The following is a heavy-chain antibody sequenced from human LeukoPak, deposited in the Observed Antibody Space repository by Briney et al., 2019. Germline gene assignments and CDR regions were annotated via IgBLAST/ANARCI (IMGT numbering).Heavy chain of an antibody. D-gene: IGHD5-18*01. V-gene: IGHV4-31*11. J-gene: IGHJ4*02. CDR1: GGSISSGGYY. CDR2: IYYSGST. CDR3: ATVDTKARSFDY. Sequence: SGTLSLTCAVSGGSISSGGYYWSWIRQHPGKGLEWIGYIYYSGSTYYNPSLKSRVTISVDTSKNQFSLKLSSVTAADTAVYYCATVDTKARSFDYWGQGTLVTVSS.